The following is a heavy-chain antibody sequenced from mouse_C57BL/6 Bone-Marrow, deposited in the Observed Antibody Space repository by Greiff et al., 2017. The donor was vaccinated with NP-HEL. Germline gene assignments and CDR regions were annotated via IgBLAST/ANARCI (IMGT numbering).Heavy chain of an antibody. CDR2: IDPENGDT. V-gene: IGHV14-4*01. J-gene: IGHJ1*03. CDR3: TKSLYITTVVATPWYFDV. Sequence: VQLQQSGAELVRPGASVKLSCTASGFNIKDDYMHWVKQRPEQGLEWIGWIDPENGDTEYASKFQGKATITADTSSNTAYLQLSSLTSEDTAVYYCTKSLYITTVVATPWYFDVWGTGTTVTVSS. CDR1: GFNIKDDY. D-gene: IGHD1-1*01.